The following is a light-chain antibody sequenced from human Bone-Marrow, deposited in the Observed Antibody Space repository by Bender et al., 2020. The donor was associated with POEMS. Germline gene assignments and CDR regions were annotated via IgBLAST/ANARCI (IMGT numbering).Light chain of an antibody. J-gene: IGLJ2*01. CDR2: DNY. V-gene: IGLV1-51*01. CDR1: SSNIGSNY. Sequence: QSVLTQPPSVSAAPGQNVTISCSGSSSNIGSNYVSWYQQLPWTAPKLLIYDNYKRPSGIPDRFSGSKSATSATLGITGLQTGDEADYHCGAWDDGLSAVVFGGGTKLTVL. CDR3: GAWDDGLSAVV.